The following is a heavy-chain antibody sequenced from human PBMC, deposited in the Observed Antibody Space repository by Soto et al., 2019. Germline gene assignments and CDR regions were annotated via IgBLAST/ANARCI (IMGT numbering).Heavy chain of an antibody. J-gene: IGHJ4*02. Sequence: LSLTCTVSGGSMRNYFWTWNRQPPGKGLEWIGYIHYSGTTSFFPSYNPSLRSRVTISEDTSKNQFSLKLLSVTTADTAVYFCAAGEASSRNLAPYYLDFWGQGTLVTVSS. CDR1: GGSMRNYF. CDR3: AAGEASSRNLAPYYLDF. V-gene: IGHV4-59*01. D-gene: IGHD6-13*01. CDR2: IHYSGTT.